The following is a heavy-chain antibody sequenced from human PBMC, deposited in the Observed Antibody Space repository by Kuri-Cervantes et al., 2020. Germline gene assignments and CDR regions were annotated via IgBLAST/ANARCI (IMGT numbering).Heavy chain of an antibody. CDR2: IWYDGSNK. V-gene: IGHV3-30*19. CDR3: ARSNIAAAGTNFDY. Sequence: GESLKISCAASGFTFSSYGMHWVRQAPGKGLEWVAVIWYDGSNKYYADSVKGRFTISRDNSKNTLYLQMNNLRAEDTAVYYCARSNIAAAGTNFDYWGQGTPVTVSS. CDR1: GFTFSSYG. J-gene: IGHJ4*02. D-gene: IGHD6-13*01.